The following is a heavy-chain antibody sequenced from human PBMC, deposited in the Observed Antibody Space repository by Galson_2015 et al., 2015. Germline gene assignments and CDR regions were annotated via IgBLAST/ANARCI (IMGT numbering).Heavy chain of an antibody. V-gene: IGHV1-69*13. CDR3: ARAFSDTLSGAFDI. Sequence: SVKVSCQASGGTFSSYAISWVRQAPGQGLEWMGRIIPIFGTANYAQKFQGRVTITADESTSTAYMELSSLRSEDTAVYYCARAFSDTLSGAFDIWGQGTMVTVSS. CDR2: IIPIFGTA. J-gene: IGHJ3*02. CDR1: GGTFSSYA. D-gene: IGHD2/OR15-2a*01.